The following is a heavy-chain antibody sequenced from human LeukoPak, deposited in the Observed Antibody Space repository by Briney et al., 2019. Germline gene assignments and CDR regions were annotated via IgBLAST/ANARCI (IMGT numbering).Heavy chain of an antibody. J-gene: IGHJ4*02. CDR1: GFTFSNAW. CDR2: IYYSGST. D-gene: IGHD1-26*01. Sequence: LSCAASGFTFSNAWMSWIRQPPGKGPEWIGYIYYSGSTNYNPSLKSRVTISVDTSKSQFSLKLSSVTAADTAVYYCARTLGAIYYVGVIDYWGQGTLVTVSS. V-gene: IGHV4-59*01. CDR3: ARTLGAIYYVGVIDY.